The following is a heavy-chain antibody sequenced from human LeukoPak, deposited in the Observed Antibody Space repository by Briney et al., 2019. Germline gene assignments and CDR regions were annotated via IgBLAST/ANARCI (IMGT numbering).Heavy chain of an antibody. CDR1: GFTFSSYS. D-gene: IGHD3-22*01. J-gene: IGHJ4*02. CDR3: ARDAYDSSGYSGAVDY. Sequence: GGSLRLSCAAPGFTFSSYSMNWVRQAPGKGLEWVSSISSSSIYIYYTDSVKGRFTISRDKAKDSLYLQMNSLRAEDTAAYYCARDAYDSSGYSGAVDYWGQGTLVTVSS. V-gene: IGHV3-21*01. CDR2: ISSSSIYI.